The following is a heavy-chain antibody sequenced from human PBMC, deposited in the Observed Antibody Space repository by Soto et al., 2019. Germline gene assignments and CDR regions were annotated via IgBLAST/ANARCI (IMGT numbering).Heavy chain of an antibody. CDR3: ARDDDYDDNGLDS. J-gene: IGHJ5*01. V-gene: IGHV3-33*07. Sequence: PGRSLRLSCAAPRAAFARPHIYWVRQAPGKGLEWVAVIVREGSEKHYADSVKGRFTISRDNSKNTLYLEMNSLRAEDTAVYYCARDDDYDDNGLDSWGQGP. D-gene: IGHD4-17*01. CDR2: IVREGSEK. CDR1: RAAFARPH.